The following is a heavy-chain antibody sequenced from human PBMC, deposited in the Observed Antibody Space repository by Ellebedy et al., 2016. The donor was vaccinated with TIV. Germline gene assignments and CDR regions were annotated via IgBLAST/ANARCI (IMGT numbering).Heavy chain of an antibody. J-gene: IGHJ4*02. Sequence: PGGSLRLSCAASGFTFSSYAMSRVRQAPGKGLEWVSAISGSGGSTYYADSVKGRFTISRDNSKRTVDLQMRSVRAEDTAVYFCAKDRTSGDGYWVFDSWGQGTMVSVSS. CDR3: AKDRTSGDGYWVFDS. D-gene: IGHD2-21*02. V-gene: IGHV3-23*01. CDR1: GFTFSSYA. CDR2: ISGSGGST.